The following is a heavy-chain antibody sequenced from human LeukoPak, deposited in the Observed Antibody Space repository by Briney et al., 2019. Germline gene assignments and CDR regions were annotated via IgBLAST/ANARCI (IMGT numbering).Heavy chain of an antibody. CDR1: GYTFTGYY. CDR2: IIPIFGTA. Sequence: VKVSCKASGYTFTGYYLHWVRQAPGQGLEWMGGIIPIFGTANYAQKFQGRVTITADESTSTAYMELSSLRSDDTAVYYCARDHIGCSGCSCYYYYYMDVWGKGTTVTISS. J-gene: IGHJ6*03. CDR3: ARDHIGCSGCSCYYYYYMDV. V-gene: IGHV1-69*13. D-gene: IGHD2-15*01.